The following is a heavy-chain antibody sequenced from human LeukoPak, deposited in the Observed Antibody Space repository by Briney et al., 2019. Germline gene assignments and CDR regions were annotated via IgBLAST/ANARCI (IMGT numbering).Heavy chain of an antibody. CDR1: GFTFSTYH. CDR3: ARDHLPDFWSGYLNYYYYYGMDV. CDR2: ISYDGSNK. Sequence: PGGSLRLSCTASGFTFSTYHMHWVRQAPGKGLEWVAVISYDGSNKYYADSVKGRFTISRDNSKNTLYLQMNSLRAEDTAVYYCARDHLPDFWSGYLNYYYYYGMDVWGQGTTVTVSS. J-gene: IGHJ6*02. D-gene: IGHD3-3*01. V-gene: IGHV3-30-3*01.